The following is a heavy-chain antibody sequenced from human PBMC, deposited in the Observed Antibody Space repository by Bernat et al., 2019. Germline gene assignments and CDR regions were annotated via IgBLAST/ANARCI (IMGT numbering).Heavy chain of an antibody. Sequence: EMQLVESGGGLVQRGESLRLSCAASGFTFSDYWMSWVRQAPGKGLEWVANIKRDGREKNYVDSVKGRFTIYRDNAKKSLYLQMNSLRPEDTAVYYGARDLTRQSHTNWFDPWGQGTLVTVSS. V-gene: IGHV3-7*03. J-gene: IGHJ5*02. CDR3: ARDLTRQSHTNWFDP. D-gene: IGHD2-15*01. CDR1: GFTFSDYW. CDR2: IKRDGREK.